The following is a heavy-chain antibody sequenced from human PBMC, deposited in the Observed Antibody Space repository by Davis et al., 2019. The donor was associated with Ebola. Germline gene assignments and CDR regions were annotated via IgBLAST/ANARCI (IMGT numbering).Heavy chain of an antibody. CDR3: ASLYYDFWSGGYYYYGMDV. D-gene: IGHD3-3*01. Sequence: SETLSLTCTVSGGSISSYYWSWIRQPPGKGLEWIGYIYYSGSTKYNPSLKSRVTISVDTSKNQFSLKLSSVTAADTAVYYCASLYYDFWSGGYYYYGMDVWGQGTTVTVSS. V-gene: IGHV4-59*08. CDR2: IYYSGST. J-gene: IGHJ6*02. CDR1: GGSISSYY.